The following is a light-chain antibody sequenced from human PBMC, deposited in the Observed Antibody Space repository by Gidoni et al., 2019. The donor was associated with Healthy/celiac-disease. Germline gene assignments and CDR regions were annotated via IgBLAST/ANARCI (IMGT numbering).Light chain of an antibody. Sequence: STGDRVTITCRASQGISSYLAWYQQKPGKAPKLLIYAASTLQSGVPSRFSGSGSGTDFTLTISCLQSEDFATYYCQQYYSYPPTFGQGTKLEIK. CDR3: QQYYSYPPT. V-gene: IGKV1-8*01. J-gene: IGKJ2*01. CDR2: AAS. CDR1: QGISSY.